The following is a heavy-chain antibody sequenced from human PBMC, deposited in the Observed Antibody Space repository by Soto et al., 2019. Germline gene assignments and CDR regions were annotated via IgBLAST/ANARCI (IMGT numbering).Heavy chain of an antibody. V-gene: IGHV3-7*02. CDR1: GFTFTTYW. D-gene: IGHD2-21*01. CDR2: IKQGGSEK. CDR3: ARGGWGCYFDL. Sequence: EVQLVESGGGLVQPGGSLRLSCAASGFTFTTYWTKWVRQAPGKGLERVADIKQGGSEKYYVDSVKGRFAISRDNATNSLSLQMNSLMAQDMSVYYFARGGWGCYFDLWCRGTLVTFSS. J-gene: IGHJ2*01.